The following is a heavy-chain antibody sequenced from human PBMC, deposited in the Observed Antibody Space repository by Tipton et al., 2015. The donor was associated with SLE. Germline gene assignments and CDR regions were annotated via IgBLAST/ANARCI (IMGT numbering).Heavy chain of an antibody. CDR1: GFTFSIYA. Sequence: SLRLSCAASGFTFSIYAIHWVRQAPGKGLEWVAVISYDGSNKHYADSVKGRFTISRDNSKNTLYLQMNSLRAEDTAVYYCARDVVGATEGLDYWGQGTLVTVSP. D-gene: IGHD1-26*01. J-gene: IGHJ4*02. CDR3: ARDVVGATEGLDY. CDR2: ISYDGSNK. V-gene: IGHV3-30*04.